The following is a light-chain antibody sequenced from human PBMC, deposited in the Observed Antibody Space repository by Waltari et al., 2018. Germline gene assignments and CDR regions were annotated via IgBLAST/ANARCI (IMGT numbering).Light chain of an antibody. V-gene: IGLV1-40*01. CDR3: QSYDNSLRGSVL. Sequence: QSVLTQAPSVSGAPGQRVTLSRTAGDSNIASFGFNWYQHLPGRVPKLLICENTNRPTGGPDRFSGSKSGTSASLAIEGLQPEDEGDYYCQSYDNSLRGSVLFGGGTKVTV. CDR1: DSNIASFG. CDR2: ENT. J-gene: IGLJ3*02.